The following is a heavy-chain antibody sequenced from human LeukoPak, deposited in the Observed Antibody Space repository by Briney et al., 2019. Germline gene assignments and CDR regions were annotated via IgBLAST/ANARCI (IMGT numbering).Heavy chain of an antibody. V-gene: IGHV4-59*12. CDR1: GGSISSYY. CDR3: AREGGFFRPLDY. D-gene: IGHD3-3*01. Sequence: TSETLSLTCTVSGGSISSYYWSWIRQPPGKGLEWIGYIYYSGSTNYNPSLKSRLTISVDLSENHISLKLTSVTAADTAVYYCAREGGFFRPLDYSGQGTLVTVSS. CDR2: IYYSGST. J-gene: IGHJ4*02.